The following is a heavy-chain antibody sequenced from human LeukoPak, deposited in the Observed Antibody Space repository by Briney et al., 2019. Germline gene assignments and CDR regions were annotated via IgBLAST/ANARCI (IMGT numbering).Heavy chain of an antibody. V-gene: IGHV4-39*01. CDR3: ASRYSSGWYG. D-gene: IGHD6-19*01. J-gene: IGHJ4*02. CDR2: IYYSGST. CDR1: GGSISSSSYY. Sequence: SETLSLACTVSGGSISSSSYYWGWIRQPPGKGLEWIGSIYYSGSTYYNPSLKSRVTISVDTSKNQFSLKLSSVTAADTAVYYCASRYSSGWYGWGQGTLVTVSS.